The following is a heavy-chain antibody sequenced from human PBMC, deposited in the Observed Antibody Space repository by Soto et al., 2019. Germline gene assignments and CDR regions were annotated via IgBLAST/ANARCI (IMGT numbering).Heavy chain of an antibody. CDR2: IYYSGST. Sequence: SETLSLTCTFSGCSIRSGGYYWSWIRQHPGKGLEWIGYIYYSGSTYYNPSLKSRVNISVDTSKNQFSLKLSSVTAADTAVYYCARVSCSSTSCHPPNAYYYYYYMDVWGKGTTVTVSS. D-gene: IGHD2-2*01. V-gene: IGHV4-31*03. CDR3: ARVSCSSTSCHPPNAYYYYYYMDV. CDR1: GCSIRSGGYY. J-gene: IGHJ6*03.